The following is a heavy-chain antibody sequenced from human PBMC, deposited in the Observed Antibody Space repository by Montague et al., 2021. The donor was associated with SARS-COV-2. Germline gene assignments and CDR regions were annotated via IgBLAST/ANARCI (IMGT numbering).Heavy chain of an antibody. CDR2: TYHCWST. V-gene: IGHV4-59*01. CDR3: ARVADSGTYWSGDY. D-gene: IGHD1-26*01. J-gene: IGHJ4*02. CDR1: AGSISSNY. Sequence: SETLSLTCTVSAGSISSNYFNWIRQPPGKGLEWIGYTYHCWSTDTNYXPSLKSRVTISVDTSKSQFTLSLISVTAADTAVYYCARVADSGTYWSGDYWGQGTLVTVSS.